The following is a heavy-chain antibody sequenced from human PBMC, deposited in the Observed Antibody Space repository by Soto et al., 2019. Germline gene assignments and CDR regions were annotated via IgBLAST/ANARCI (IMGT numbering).Heavy chain of an antibody. CDR1: GFTFSSYG. J-gene: IGHJ4*02. CDR2: IWYDGRNE. CDR3: ARWGIAAGDY. V-gene: IGHV3-33*01. Sequence: QVQLVESGGGVVQPGRSLRLSCAASGFTFSSYGMHWVRQAPGKGLEWGAVIWYDGRNEYYADSVKGRFTISRDNSKNTLYLQRNSLRAEDTAVYYCARWGIAAGDYWGQGTLVTVSS. D-gene: IGHD6-13*01.